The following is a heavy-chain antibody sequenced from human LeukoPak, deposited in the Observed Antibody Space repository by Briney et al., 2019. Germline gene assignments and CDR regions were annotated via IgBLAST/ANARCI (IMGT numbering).Heavy chain of an antibody. V-gene: IGHV4-61*02. J-gene: IGHJ6*03. CDR3: AREAMVRGGGYYYYMDV. CDR2: IYTSGST. Sequence: SQTLSLTRTVSGGSISSGSYYWSWIRQPAGKGLEWIGRIYTSGSTNYNPSLKSRVTISVDTSKNQFSLKLSSVTAADTAVYYCAREAMVRGGGYYYYMDVWGKGTTVTISS. CDR1: GGSISSGSYY. D-gene: IGHD3-10*01.